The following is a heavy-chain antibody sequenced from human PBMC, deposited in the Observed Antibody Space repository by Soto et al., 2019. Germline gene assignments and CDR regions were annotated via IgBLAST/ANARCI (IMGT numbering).Heavy chain of an antibody. CDR1: GFTFSTYA. J-gene: IGHJ6*03. Sequence: EVQLLESGGGLVQPGGSLRLSCAASGFTFSTYAMSWVRQAPGKGLEWVSTITTSGGNTYYADSVQGRFTISRHNSKNTLYRQMNSLRAEDTAVYYCAGRYCTNGGCYTNYYYYIDVWGKGTTVTVSS. V-gene: IGHV3-23*01. D-gene: IGHD2-8*01. CDR2: ITTSGGNT. CDR3: AGRYCTNGGCYTNYYYYIDV.